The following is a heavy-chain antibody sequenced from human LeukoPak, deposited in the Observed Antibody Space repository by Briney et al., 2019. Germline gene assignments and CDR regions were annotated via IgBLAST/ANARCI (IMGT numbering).Heavy chain of an antibody. D-gene: IGHD3-16*02. CDR3: ARVDYDYVWGSYRYTSPWDY. CDR1: GYSISSGYY. V-gene: IGHV4-38-2*02. Sequence: SETLSLTCTVSGYSISSGYYWGWIRQPPGKGLEWTGSIYHSGSTYYNPSLKSRVTISVDTSKNQFSLKLSSVTAADTAVYYCARVDYDYVWGSYRYTSPWDYWGQGTLVTVSS. CDR2: IYHSGST. J-gene: IGHJ4*02.